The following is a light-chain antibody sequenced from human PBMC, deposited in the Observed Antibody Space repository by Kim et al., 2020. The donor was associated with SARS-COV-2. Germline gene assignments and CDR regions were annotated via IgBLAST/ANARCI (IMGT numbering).Light chain of an antibody. CDR1: QSVSSN. Sequence: EVVMTQSPAALSVSPGERVTLSCRARQSVSSNLAWYQQKPGQAPRLLIYGASTRATGFPARFSGSGSGTEFTLTISSLQSEDFAVYYCQQYNNWPLTFGGGTKLEI. CDR3: QQYNNWPLT. V-gene: IGKV3-15*01. J-gene: IGKJ4*01. CDR2: GAS.